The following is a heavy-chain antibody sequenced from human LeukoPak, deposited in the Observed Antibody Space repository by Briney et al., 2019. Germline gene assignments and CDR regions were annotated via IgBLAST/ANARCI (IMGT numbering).Heavy chain of an antibody. V-gene: IGHV1-69*04. CDR2: IIPILGTA. Sequence: SVKVSCKAAGGTFSSYAISWVRQAAGQGLEWIGRIIPILGTANYAQKFQRRVTITADKPTSTAYMELSRPRSDAPAPYYCASLTPVPYNWFDPGGPGTLVTVSS. D-gene: IGHD2-15*01. CDR3: ASLTPVPYNWFDP. CDR1: GGTFSSYA. J-gene: IGHJ5*02.